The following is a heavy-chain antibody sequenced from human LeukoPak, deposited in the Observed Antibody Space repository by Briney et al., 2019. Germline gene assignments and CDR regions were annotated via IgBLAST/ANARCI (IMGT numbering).Heavy chain of an antibody. Sequence: GGSLRLSCAASGFTFSSYSMSWVRQAPGKGLEWVSSISGSSSYIYYADSVKGRFTISRDNAKNSLYLQMTSLRAVDTAVYYCARDPYGSWGRGTLVTVSS. CDR2: ISGSSSYI. CDR1: GFTFSSYS. J-gene: IGHJ5*02. V-gene: IGHV3-21*01. D-gene: IGHD3-10*01. CDR3: ARDPYGS.